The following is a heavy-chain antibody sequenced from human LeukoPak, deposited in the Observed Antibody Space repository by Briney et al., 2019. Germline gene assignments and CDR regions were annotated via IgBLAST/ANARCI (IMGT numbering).Heavy chain of an antibody. CDR1: GFTFSSYA. D-gene: IGHD3-22*01. V-gene: IGHV3-23*01. J-gene: IGHJ4*02. CDR3: AKDVYYYDSSGYYIQSPFFDY. CDR2: ISGSGGST. Sequence: GSLRLSCAASGFTFSSYAISRVRQAPGKRLEWVSAISGSGGSTYYADSVKGRFTISRDNSKNTLYLQMNSLRAEDTAVYYCAKDVYYYDSSGYYIQSPFFDYWGQGTLVTVSS.